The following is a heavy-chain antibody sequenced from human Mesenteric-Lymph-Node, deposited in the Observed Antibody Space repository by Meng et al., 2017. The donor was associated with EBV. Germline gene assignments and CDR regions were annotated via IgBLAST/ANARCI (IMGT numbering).Heavy chain of an antibody. Sequence: VELDHSGAEVKKPGSSVKVSCKTSGDTFSNYGISWVRQSPGQGLEWMGGIIPILGTTNYAQKFRDRVTVTADESTTTAYMELTSLRFDDTAVYYCANHSTRWYVLDSWGQGTLVTVSS. CDR2: IIPILGTT. CDR1: GDTFSNYG. J-gene: IGHJ5*01. CDR3: ANHSTRWYVLDS. V-gene: IGHV1-69*01. D-gene: IGHD2-2*01.